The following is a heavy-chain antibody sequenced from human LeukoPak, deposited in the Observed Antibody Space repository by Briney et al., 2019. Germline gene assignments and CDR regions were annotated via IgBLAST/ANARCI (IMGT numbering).Heavy chain of an antibody. Sequence: GGSLRLSCAASGFTFGSYAMHWLRQAPGKGLDWVSTISDGGSDTHYADSVKGRFTISRDNSKNTVYLQINSLRAEDTAVYYCAKALYGDYGRFDYWGQGTLVTVSS. V-gene: IGHV3-23*01. J-gene: IGHJ4*02. CDR1: GFTFGSYA. D-gene: IGHD4-17*01. CDR3: AKALYGDYGRFDY. CDR2: ISDGGSDT.